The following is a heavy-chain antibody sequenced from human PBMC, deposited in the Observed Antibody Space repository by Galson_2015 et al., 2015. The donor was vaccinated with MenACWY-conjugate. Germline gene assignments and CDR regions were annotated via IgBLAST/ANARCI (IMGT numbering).Heavy chain of an antibody. Sequence: SLRLSCAASGFTFSSYAMHWVRQAPGKGLEWVAVISYDGSNKYYADSVKGRFTISRDNSKNTLYLQMNSLRAEDTAVYYCARERGLWGAVAGNYYYGMDVWGQGTTVTVSS. CDR2: ISYDGSNK. CDR1: GFTFSSYA. CDR3: ARERGLWGAVAGNYYYGMDV. D-gene: IGHD6-19*01. J-gene: IGHJ6*02. V-gene: IGHV3-30*04.